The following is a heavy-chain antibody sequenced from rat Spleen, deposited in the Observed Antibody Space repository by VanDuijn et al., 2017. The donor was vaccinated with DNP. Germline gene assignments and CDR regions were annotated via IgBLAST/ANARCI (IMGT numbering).Heavy chain of an antibody. D-gene: IGHD1-3*01. CDR3: ARSSINYGSYYFDY. V-gene: IGHV5-25*01. CDR1: GFSFSDYY. Sequence: EVQLVESGGDLVQPGRSLKLSCAASGFSFSDYYMAWVRQAPTKGLEWVAYIGSDGYAPYYGDSVKGRFTISRDNAKSTLYLQMDSLRSEETAPYYCARSSINYGSYYFDYWGQGVMVSVSS. J-gene: IGHJ2*01. CDR2: IGSDGYAP.